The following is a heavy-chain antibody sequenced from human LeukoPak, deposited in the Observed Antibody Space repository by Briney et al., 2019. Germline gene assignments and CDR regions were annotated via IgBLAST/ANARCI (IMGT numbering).Heavy chain of an antibody. CDR2: IRYDGSNK. CDR3: AKDRGLTGDLRGFDY. Sequence: PGGSLRLSCAASGFTFSSYGMHWVRQAPGKGLEWVAFIRYDGSNKYCADSVKGRFTISRDNSKNTLYLQMNSPRAEDTAVYYCAKDRGLTGDLRGFDYWGQGTLVTVSS. V-gene: IGHV3-30*02. J-gene: IGHJ4*02. D-gene: IGHD7-27*01. CDR1: GFTFSSYG.